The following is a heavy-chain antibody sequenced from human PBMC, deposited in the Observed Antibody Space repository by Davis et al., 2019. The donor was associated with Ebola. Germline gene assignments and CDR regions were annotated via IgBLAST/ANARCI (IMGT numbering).Heavy chain of an antibody. CDR3: ARLATTYYYYYGMDV. Sequence: SETLSLTCTVSGGSISSSSYHWGWIRQPPGKGLEWIGYIYYSGSTNYNPSLKSRVTISVETSKNQFSLKLSSVTAADTAVYYCARLATTYYYYYGMDVWGKGATVTVSS. J-gene: IGHJ6*04. CDR2: IYYSGST. CDR1: GGSISSSSYH. V-gene: IGHV4-61*05. D-gene: IGHD1-1*01.